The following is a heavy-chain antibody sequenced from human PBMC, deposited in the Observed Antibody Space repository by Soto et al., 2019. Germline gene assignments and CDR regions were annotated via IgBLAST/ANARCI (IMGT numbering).Heavy chain of an antibody. CDR1: GYTFNTYS. J-gene: IGHJ4*02. CDR2: ISGYNGDT. D-gene: IGHD5-18*01. Sequence: QVQLVQSGAEVKKPGASVKVSCKASGYTFNTYSISWVRQAPGQGREWMGWISGYNGDTHYAQKFQGRVTMTTDTSTSTAYMELRSLRADDTAMYYCTRENVLSYVDTAMVDSFDYWGQGTLVTVSS. CDR3: TRENVLSYVDTAMVDSFDY. V-gene: IGHV1-18*01.